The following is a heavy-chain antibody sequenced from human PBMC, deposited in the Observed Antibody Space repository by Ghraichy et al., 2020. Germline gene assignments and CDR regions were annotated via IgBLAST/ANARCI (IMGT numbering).Heavy chain of an antibody. V-gene: IGHV3-64D*08. CDR1: GRTFR. D-gene: IGHD1-1*01. CDR2: ISTNGDNT. J-gene: IGHJ6*02. Sequence: GGSLRLSCSASGRTFRMYWVRQAPGKGLEYVSSISTNGDNTYYADFVRGRFTISRDNSKNTLYLQMTSLRVEDTAVYYCLHGDNWADRGRKFYYYYATDIWGQGTTVTVSS. CDR3: LHGDNWADRGRKFYYYYATDI.